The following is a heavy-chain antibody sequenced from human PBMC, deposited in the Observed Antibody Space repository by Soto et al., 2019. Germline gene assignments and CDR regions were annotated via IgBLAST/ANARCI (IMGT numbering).Heavy chain of an antibody. V-gene: IGHV1-8*01. CDR3: ARRITDGKFDS. D-gene: IGHD3-16*01. CDR1: GYSFSDYS. CDR2: MNPKSGHT. J-gene: IGHJ4*02. Sequence: ASVKVSCKASGYSFSDYSINWVRQAPGQGLEWMGWMNPKSGHTAHAQKIQGRVTLTRDTSINTVYMELSSLTSGDTAVYFCARRITDGKFDSWGQGTQVTVSS.